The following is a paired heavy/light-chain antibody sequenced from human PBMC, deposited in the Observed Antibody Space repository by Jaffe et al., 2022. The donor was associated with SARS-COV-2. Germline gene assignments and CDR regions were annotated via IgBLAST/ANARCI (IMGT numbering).Heavy chain of an antibody. CDR2: IKEDGSEK. J-gene: IGHJ4*02. CDR1: GFTFSSYW. V-gene: IGHV3-7*03. D-gene: IGHD1-26*01. Sequence: EVQLVESGGDLVQPGGSLRLSCAASGFTFSSYWMSWVRQAPGKGLEWVAIIKEDGSEKYYVDSVKGRLTISRDNAKNSLYLQMNRLRAEDTAMYYCVGEGTIVGANDYWGQGTLVTVSS. CDR3: VGEGTIVGANDY.
Light chain of an antibody. CDR2: WAS. J-gene: IGKJ1*01. V-gene: IGKV4-1*01. Sequence: DIVMTQSPDSLAVSLGERATINCKSSQSVLSSSNNKIFLRWFQQKPGQPPKLLIYWASIRESGVPDRFSGSGSGTDFTLTISSLQAEDVADYYCQQYYSTPWTFGQGTKVEIK. CDR3: QQYYSTPWT. CDR1: QSVLSSSNNKIF.